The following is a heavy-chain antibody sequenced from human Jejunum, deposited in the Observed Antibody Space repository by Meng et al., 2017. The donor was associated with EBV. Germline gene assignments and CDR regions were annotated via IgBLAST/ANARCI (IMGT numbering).Heavy chain of an antibody. CDR1: GGSISSSTW. CDR3: ARVGAAAGTFDS. D-gene: IGHD6-13*01. CDR2: IYHSGST. Sequence: QVQLQESGPGLVKPSGTLPRTCAVSGGSISSSTWGSWVRQPPGKGLEWIGEIYHSGSTNYNPSLKSRVTISVDKSKNQFSLKLSSVTAADTAVYYCARVGAAAGTFDSWGQGTLVTVSS. J-gene: IGHJ5*01. V-gene: IGHV4-4*02.